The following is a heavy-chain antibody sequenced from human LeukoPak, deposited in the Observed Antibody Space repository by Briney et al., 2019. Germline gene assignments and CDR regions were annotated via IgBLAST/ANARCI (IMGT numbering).Heavy chain of an antibody. CDR3: ARDSEIAVAGTP. V-gene: IGHV1-69*04. D-gene: IGHD6-19*01. CDR1: GYTFTSYD. J-gene: IGHJ4*02. CDR2: IIPILGIA. Sequence: SVKVSCKASGYTFTSYDINWVRQAPGQGLEWMGRIIPILGIANYAQKFQGRVTITADKSTSTAYMELSSLRSEDTAVYYCARDSEIAVAGTPWGQGTLVTVSS.